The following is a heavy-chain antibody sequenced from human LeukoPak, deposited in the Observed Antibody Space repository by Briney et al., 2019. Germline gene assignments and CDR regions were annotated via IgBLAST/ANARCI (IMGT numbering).Heavy chain of an antibody. J-gene: IGHJ4*02. D-gene: IGHD3-22*01. Sequence: GGSPRLSCAASGFTFSTSDMNWIRQAPGKGLEWVSHISSSGSTIPYADSVKGRFTISRDNAKNSLYLQMNSLRAEDTAVYYCAKEEDYDSSGYYFPDYWGQGTLVTVSS. CDR3: AKEEDYDSSGYYFPDY. CDR2: ISSSGSTI. CDR1: GFTFSTSD. V-gene: IGHV3-48*03.